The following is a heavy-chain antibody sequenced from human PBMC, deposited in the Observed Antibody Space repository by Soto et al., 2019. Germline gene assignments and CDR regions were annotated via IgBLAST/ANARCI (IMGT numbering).Heavy chain of an antibody. D-gene: IGHD3-9*01. V-gene: IGHV3-11*06. CDR1: GFTFSGHY. CDR2: ISSTSGYT. J-gene: IGHJ4*02. CDR3: ARGSIYDILTGYAIVDY. Sequence: GGSLRLSCVASGFTFSGHYMSWIRQAQGKGPEWISYISSTSGYTNYAESVKGRFTISRDNAENSLYLQMNSLRVEDTAVYYCARGSIYDILTGYAIVDYWGQGTLVTVSS.